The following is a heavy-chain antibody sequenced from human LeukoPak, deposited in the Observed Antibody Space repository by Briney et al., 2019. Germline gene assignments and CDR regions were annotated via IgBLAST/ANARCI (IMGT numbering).Heavy chain of an antibody. CDR1: GFTFSSYA. CDR3: ARGPQGLYSSGWKQFDY. CDR2: ISGSAGST. Sequence: PGGSLRLSCAASGFTFSSYAMSWVRQAPGKGLEWVSAISGSAGSTYYAVSVKGRFTISRDNSKNTLYLQMNSLRSEDTAVYYCARGPQGLYSSGWKQFDYWGQGTLVTVSS. D-gene: IGHD6-19*01. J-gene: IGHJ4*02. V-gene: IGHV3-23*01.